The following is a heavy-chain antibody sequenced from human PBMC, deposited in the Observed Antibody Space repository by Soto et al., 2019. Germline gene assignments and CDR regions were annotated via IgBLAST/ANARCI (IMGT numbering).Heavy chain of an antibody. Sequence: QVQLQESGPGLVKPSQTLSLTCSVSGGSFSSDSFIWSWVRQFPGKGLEWIGYINYSGTTYYNPSLRSRINMSVDTSKNQSSLNLSSVTAADTAVYYCARDHKWDGMDVWGQGTTVTVSS. CDR1: GGSFSSDSFI. J-gene: IGHJ6*02. V-gene: IGHV4-31*03. CDR2: INYSGTT. CDR3: ARDHKWDGMDV. D-gene: IGHD1-26*01.